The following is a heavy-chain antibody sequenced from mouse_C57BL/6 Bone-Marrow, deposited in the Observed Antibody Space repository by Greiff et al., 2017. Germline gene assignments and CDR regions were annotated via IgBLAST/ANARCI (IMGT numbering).Heavy chain of an antibody. CDR2: IYPGSGNT. J-gene: IGHJ2*01. V-gene: IGHV1-76*01. D-gene: IGHD2-3*01. CDR1: GYTFTDYY. Sequence: VQLQQSGAELVRPGASVKLSCKASGYTFTDYYINWVKQRPGQGLEWIARIYPGSGNTYYNEKFKGKATLTAEKSSSTAYMQLSSLTSEDSAVYFCARDGYIDYWGQGTTLTVSS. CDR3: ARDGYIDY.